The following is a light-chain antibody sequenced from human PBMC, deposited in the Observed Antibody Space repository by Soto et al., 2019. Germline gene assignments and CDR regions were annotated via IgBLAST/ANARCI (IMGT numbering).Light chain of an antibody. CDR1: QSVSSY. Sequence: EIVLTQSPATLSLSPGERATLSCRASQSVSSYLAWYQQKPGQAPRLLIYDASNRATGVPVRFSGSGSETEFTLTISSLQSEDFAVYYCHQYSNWPLTFGGGTKVDIK. CDR2: DAS. V-gene: IGKV3-11*01. CDR3: HQYSNWPLT. J-gene: IGKJ4*01.